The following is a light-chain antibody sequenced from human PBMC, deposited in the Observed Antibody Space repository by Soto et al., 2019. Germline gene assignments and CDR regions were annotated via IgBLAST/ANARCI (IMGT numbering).Light chain of an antibody. Sequence: QSVLTQSPSASGSSGQKVSISCSGSSYNIGSNTVNWYQLVPGTSPKLLIYSNDQRPSAVPGRFSGSKSGTSASLTISGLQSEDDADYYCATWDDSLNKVLFGGGTKVTVL. V-gene: IGLV1-44*01. CDR2: SND. J-gene: IGLJ2*01. CDR3: ATWDDSLNKVL. CDR1: SYNIGSNT.